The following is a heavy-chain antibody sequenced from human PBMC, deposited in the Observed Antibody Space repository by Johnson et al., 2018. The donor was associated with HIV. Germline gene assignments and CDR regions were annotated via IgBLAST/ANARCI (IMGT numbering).Heavy chain of an antibody. CDR1: GFSFSSYA. V-gene: IGHV3-30*04. D-gene: IGHD3-22*01. J-gene: IGHJ3*02. CDR3: ARAVGSGYFWVLSEQPDAFDI. CDR2: VSYDGSEK. Sequence: QVQLVESGGGVIQPGRSLRLSCAASGFSFSSYAMHWVRQAPGKGLEWVAVVSYDGSEKYYVDSVKGRFTISRDNSKNSLYLQMNSLRAEDTAVYYCARAVGSGYFWVLSEQPDAFDIWGQGTMVTVSS.